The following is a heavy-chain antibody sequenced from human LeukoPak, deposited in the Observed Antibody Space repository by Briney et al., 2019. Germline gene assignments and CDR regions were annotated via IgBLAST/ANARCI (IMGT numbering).Heavy chain of an antibody. V-gene: IGHV3-23*01. Sequence: GGSLRLSCAASGFTFSSYAMSWVRQAPGKGLEWVSAISGSGGGTYYADSVKGRFTISRDNSKNTLYLQMNSLRAEDTAVYYCAKEGLYYDSSGYTYYFDYWGQGTLVTVSS. CDR2: ISGSGGGT. D-gene: IGHD3-22*01. J-gene: IGHJ4*02. CDR1: GFTFSSYA. CDR3: AKEGLYYDSSGYTYYFDY.